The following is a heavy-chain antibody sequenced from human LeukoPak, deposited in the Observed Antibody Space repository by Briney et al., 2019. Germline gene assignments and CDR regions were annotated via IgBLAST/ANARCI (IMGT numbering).Heavy chain of an antibody. Sequence: ASVKVSCKTSGYTFIDYYVHWIRQAPGQGPEWMGRINPSTGGTDFAQKFQGKVSMTRDTSISTAYMELSRLGSDDTAVYYCATLGEDKTDTPFDYWGQGTLVTVSS. CDR1: GYTFIDYY. V-gene: IGHV1-2*06. J-gene: IGHJ4*02. CDR2: INPSTGGT. CDR3: ATLGEDKTDTPFDY. D-gene: IGHD3-16*01.